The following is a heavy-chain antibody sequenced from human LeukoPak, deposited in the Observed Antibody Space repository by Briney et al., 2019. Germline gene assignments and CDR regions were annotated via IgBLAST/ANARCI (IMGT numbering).Heavy chain of an antibody. CDR3: ARHARGLWWYFDY. J-gene: IGHJ4*02. CDR1: GYSISSGYY. Sequence: SETLSLTCTVSGYSISSGYYWGWIRQPPGKGLEWIGSIYHSGSTYYNPSLKSRVTISVDTSKNQFSLKLSSVTAADTAVYYCARHARGLWWYFDYWGQGTLVTVSS. V-gene: IGHV4-38-2*02. D-gene: IGHD2-8*02. CDR2: IYHSGST.